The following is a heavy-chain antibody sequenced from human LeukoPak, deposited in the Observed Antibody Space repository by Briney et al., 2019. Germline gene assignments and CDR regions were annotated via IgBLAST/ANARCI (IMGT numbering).Heavy chain of an antibody. CDR3: ARAEEAYSSGWYPSSWFDP. V-gene: IGHV4-59*01. CDR1: GGSMSSYY. CDR2: VYYSGIT. Sequence: SETLSLTCTVSGGSMSSYYWSWIRQPPGKGLEWIGHVYYSGITNYTPSLKSRVTISVDTSKNQFSLKLSSATAADTAVYYCARAEEAYSSGWYPSSWFDPWGQGPLVTVSS. J-gene: IGHJ5*02. D-gene: IGHD6-19*01.